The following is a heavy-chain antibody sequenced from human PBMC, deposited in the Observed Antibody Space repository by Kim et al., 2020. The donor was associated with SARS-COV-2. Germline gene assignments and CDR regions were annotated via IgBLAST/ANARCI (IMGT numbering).Heavy chain of an antibody. D-gene: IGHD1-26*01. V-gene: IGHV1-46*01. Sequence: QKFQGRVTMTRDTSTSTVYMELSSLRSEDTAVYYCARDLLASLRDYGMDVWGQGTTVTVSS. J-gene: IGHJ6*02. CDR3: ARDLLASLRDYGMDV.